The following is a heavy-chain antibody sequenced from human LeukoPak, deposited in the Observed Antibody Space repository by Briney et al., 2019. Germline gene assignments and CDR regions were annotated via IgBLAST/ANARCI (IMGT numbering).Heavy chain of an antibody. CDR3: AATVVTYPY. CDR1: GYTITNNY. D-gene: IGHD4-23*01. J-gene: IGHJ4*02. Sequence: VASVKVSCKASGYTITNNYMHWVRQAPGQGLVWMGVINPSGTGTSYAQKFQGRVTMTRDTSISTAYMELSRLRSDDTAVYYCAATVVTYPYWGQGTLVTVSS. V-gene: IGHV1-46*01. CDR2: INPSGTGT.